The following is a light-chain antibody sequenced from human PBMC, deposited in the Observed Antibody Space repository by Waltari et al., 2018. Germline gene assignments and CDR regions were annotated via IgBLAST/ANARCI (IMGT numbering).Light chain of an antibody. CDR3: QQYGGSPPYT. CDR2: GAS. Sequence: EIVLMQSPGTLSLSPGDRATLSGRASQSFSSSFLAWYQQKPGQAPRLLIYGASSRATGIPDRFSGGGSGTDFTLTISRLEPEDFAVYYCQQYGGSPPYTFGQGTKLEI. V-gene: IGKV3-20*01. J-gene: IGKJ2*01. CDR1: QSFSSSF.